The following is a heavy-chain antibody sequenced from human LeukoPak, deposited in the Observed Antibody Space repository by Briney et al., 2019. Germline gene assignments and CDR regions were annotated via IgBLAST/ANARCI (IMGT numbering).Heavy chain of an antibody. CDR1: GGSISSGDYY. CDR3: ARDHPGNWGTEVAFFDY. CDR2: IYYSGST. D-gene: IGHD7-27*01. J-gene: IGHJ4*02. V-gene: IGHV4-30-4*01. Sequence: PSQTLSLTCTVSGGSISSGDYYWSWIRQPPGKGLEWIGYIYYSGSTYYNPSLKSRVTISVDTSKNQFSLKLSSVTAADTAVYYCARDHPGNWGTEVAFFDYWGQGTLVTVSS.